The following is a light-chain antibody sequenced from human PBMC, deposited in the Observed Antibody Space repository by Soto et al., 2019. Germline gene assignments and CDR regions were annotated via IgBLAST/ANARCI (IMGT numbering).Light chain of an antibody. CDR2: GAS. CDR1: QNVGTK. V-gene: IGKV3-15*01. J-gene: IGKJ4*01. Sequence: EIVMTQSPATLSVSPGERATLSCRASQNVGTKLAWYQQKPGQAPRLLIYGASTRATGIPARFSGSGSGTEFTLTISSLQSEDFAVYYCQQRYGWPPLTFGGGTRVEIK. CDR3: QQRYGWPPLT.